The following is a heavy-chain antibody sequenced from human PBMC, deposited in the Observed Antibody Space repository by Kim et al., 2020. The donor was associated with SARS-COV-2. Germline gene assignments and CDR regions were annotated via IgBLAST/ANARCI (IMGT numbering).Heavy chain of an antibody. J-gene: IGHJ4*02. CDR3: ARAGDTSFDWGV. CDR2: ISSSSSYI. Sequence: GGSLRLSCAASGFTFSSYSMNWVRQAPGKGLEWVSSISSSSSYIYYADSVKGRFTISRDNAKNSLYLQMNSLRAEDTAVYYCARAGDTSFDWGVWGQGTLVTVSS. V-gene: IGHV3-21*01. CDR1: GFTFSSYS. D-gene: IGHD7-27*01.